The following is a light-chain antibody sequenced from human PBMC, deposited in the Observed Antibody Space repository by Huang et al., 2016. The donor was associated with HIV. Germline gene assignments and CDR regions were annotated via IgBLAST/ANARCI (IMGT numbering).Light chain of an antibody. CDR1: QSVSSN. Sequence: EIVMTQSPATLSVSPGERATLSCRASQSVSSNLAWYQQKPGQAPRLLIYGASTRATGIPSRFSGSGSGTEFTLTISSLQSEDFAVYYCQQYNNWPPVTFGQGTKVEIK. J-gene: IGKJ1*01. CDR3: QQYNNWPPVT. CDR2: GAS. V-gene: IGKV3-15*01.